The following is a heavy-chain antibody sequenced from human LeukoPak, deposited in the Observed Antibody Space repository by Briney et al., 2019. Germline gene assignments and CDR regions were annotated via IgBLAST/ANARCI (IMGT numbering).Heavy chain of an antibody. J-gene: IGHJ4*02. D-gene: IGHD1-26*01. CDR1: GFTFSNCGMY. V-gene: IGHV4-31*02. CDR3: ATADWESFYFDS. CDR2: TSYSEGT. Sequence: LRLSCASSGFTFSNCGMYWIRQHPGKGLEWIGFTSYSEGTYYNPSLMSRITISVDRSQNQFSLKMRDVTAADTAVYFCATADWESFYFDSWGQGALVAVSS.